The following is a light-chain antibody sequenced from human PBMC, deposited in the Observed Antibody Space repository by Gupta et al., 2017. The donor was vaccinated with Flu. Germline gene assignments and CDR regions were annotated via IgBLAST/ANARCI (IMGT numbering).Light chain of an antibody. V-gene: IGLV3-1*01. J-gene: IGLJ2*01. CDR1: Y. CDR2: QDI. Sequence: YASCYQQKPGQSPALVFYQDIRRPSGIPERFSGPNSGTTASLPISGTQARDQDDYYCQAWDSTTVAFGGGIKLTAL. CDR3: QAWDSTTVA.